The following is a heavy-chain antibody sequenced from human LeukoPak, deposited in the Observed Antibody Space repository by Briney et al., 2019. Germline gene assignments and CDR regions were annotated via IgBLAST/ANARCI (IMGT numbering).Heavy chain of an antibody. CDR3: ARDSGYSGYSDY. J-gene: IGHJ4*02. D-gene: IGHD5-12*01. CDR1: GITFSSYN. V-gene: IGHV3-21*04. Sequence: GGSLRLSCAASGITFSSYNMNWVRQAPGKGLEWVSSISSDTDYIYYTDSVKGRFTISRDNAKKSLYLQMNSLRAEDTAVYYCARDSGYSGYSDYWGQGTLVTVSS. CDR2: ISSDTDYI.